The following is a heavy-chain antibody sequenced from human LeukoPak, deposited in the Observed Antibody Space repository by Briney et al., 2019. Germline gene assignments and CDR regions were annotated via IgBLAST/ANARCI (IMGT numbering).Heavy chain of an antibody. V-gene: IGHV4-39*07. CDR1: GGSISSSSYY. CDR3: ARGSMQNWFDP. J-gene: IGHJ5*02. Sequence: SETLSLTCTVSGGSISSSSYYWGWIRQPPGKGLEWIGSIYYSGSTYYNPSLKSRVTISVDTSKNQFSLKLSFVTAADTAVYCCARGSMQNWFDPWGQGTLVTVSS. CDR2: IYYSGST.